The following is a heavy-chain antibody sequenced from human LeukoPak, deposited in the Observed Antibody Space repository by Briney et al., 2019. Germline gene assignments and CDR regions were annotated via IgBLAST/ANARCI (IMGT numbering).Heavy chain of an antibody. CDR2: IYTSGST. CDR3: ARHGGAAAGVIGRGMDV. D-gene: IGHD6-13*01. J-gene: IGHJ6*02. V-gene: IGHV4-61*02. CDR1: GGSISSGSYY. Sequence: SETLSLTCTVSGGSISSGSYYWSWIRQPAGKGLEWIGRIYTSGSTNYNPSLKSRVTISVDTSKNQFSLKLSSVTAADTAVYYCARHGGAAAGVIGRGMDVWGQGTTVTVSS.